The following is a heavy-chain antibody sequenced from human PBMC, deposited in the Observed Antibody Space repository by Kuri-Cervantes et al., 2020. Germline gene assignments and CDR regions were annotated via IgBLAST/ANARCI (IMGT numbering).Heavy chain of an antibody. CDR3: ARDGAGSGNWFDP. Sequence: GESLKISCAASGFTFDDYTMHWVRQAPGKGLEWVSLISWDGGSTYYADSVKGRFTISRDNAKNSLYLQMNSLRAEDTAVYYCARDGAGSGNWFDPWGQGTLVTVSS. J-gene: IGHJ5*02. V-gene: IGHV3-43*01. CDR2: ISWDGGST. CDR1: GFTFDDYT. D-gene: IGHD6-19*01.